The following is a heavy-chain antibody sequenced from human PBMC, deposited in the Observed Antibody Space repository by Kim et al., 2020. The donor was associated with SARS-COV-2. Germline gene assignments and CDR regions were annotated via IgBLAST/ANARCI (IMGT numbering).Heavy chain of an antibody. J-gene: IGHJ4*02. D-gene: IGHD2-21*02. V-gene: IGHV1-69*04. Sequence: SVKVSCKASGGTFSSYAISWVRQAPGQGLEWMGRIIPILGIANYAQKFQGRVTITADKSTSTAYMELSSLRSEDTAVYYCARPSPEYCVGDCYSFDYWGQGTLVTVSS. CDR2: IIPILGIA. CDR3: ARPSPEYCVGDCYSFDY. CDR1: GGTFSSYA.